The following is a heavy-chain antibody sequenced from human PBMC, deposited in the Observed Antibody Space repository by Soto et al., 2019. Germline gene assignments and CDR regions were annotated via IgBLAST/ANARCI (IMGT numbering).Heavy chain of an antibody. CDR2: ISSSSSTI. V-gene: IGHV3-48*01. CDR3: ARAGGTTYFYYYYYMDV. Sequence: GGSLRLSCAASGFTFSSYSMNWVRQAPGKGLEWVSYISSSSSTIYYADSVKGRFTISRDNAKNSLYLQMNSLRAEDTAVYYCARAGGTTYFYYYYYMDVWGKGTTVTVSS. CDR1: GFTFSSYS. J-gene: IGHJ6*03. D-gene: IGHD1-7*01.